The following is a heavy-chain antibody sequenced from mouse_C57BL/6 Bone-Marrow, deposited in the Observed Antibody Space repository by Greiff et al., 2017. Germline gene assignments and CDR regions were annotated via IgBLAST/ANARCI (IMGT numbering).Heavy chain of an antibody. CDR3: ARPSFITTVYYAMDY. CDR2: ISSGSSTI. CDR1: GFTFSDYG. Sequence: EVMLVESGGGLVKPGGSLKLSCAASGFTFSDYGMHWVRQAPEKGLVWVAYISSGSSTIYYADTVKGRFSISSDNAKNTLFLQMTSLRSEDTAVYYCARPSFITTVYYAMDYWGQGTSVTVSS. J-gene: IGHJ4*01. D-gene: IGHD1-1*01. V-gene: IGHV5-17*01.